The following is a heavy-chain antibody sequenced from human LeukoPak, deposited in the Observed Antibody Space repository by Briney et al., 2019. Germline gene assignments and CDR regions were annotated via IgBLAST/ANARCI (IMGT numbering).Heavy chain of an antibody. CDR1: GGSFSGYY. V-gene: IGHV4-34*01. J-gene: IGHJ3*01. CDR2: INHSGST. Sequence: SETLSLTCAVYGGSFSGYYWIWIRQTPGKGLEWIGEINHSGSTDYNPSLKSRLTISVDTSKDQFSLKLSSVTAADTAVYYCARRSAYSSSSGVHLWGQGTMVTVS. D-gene: IGHD6-6*01. CDR3: ARRSAYSSSSGVHL.